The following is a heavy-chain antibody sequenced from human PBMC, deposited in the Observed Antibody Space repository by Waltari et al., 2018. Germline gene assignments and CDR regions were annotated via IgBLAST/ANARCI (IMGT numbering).Heavy chain of an antibody. CDR3: ARVAVTGSHYWYFDL. CDR2: ISDSGSAI. J-gene: IGHJ2*01. D-gene: IGHD1-26*01. V-gene: IGHV3-48*03. Sequence: EVQLVESGGGLVQPGGSLRLSCTESGFTFSSSEMNWVRQAPGKGLEWISYISDSGSAIYYADSVKGRFTISRDNAKNSLYLQMNSLRDDDTGVYYCARVAVTGSHYWYFDLWGRGTLLTVSS. CDR1: GFTFSSSE.